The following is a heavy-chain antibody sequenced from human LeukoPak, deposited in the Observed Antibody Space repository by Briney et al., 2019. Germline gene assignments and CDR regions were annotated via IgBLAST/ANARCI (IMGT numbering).Heavy chain of an antibody. CDR2: ISSSSSYI. Sequence: KTGGSLRLSCAASGFTFSSYSMNWVRQAPGKGLEWVSSISSSSSYIYYADSVKGRFTISRDNSKNTLYLQMNSLRAEDTAVYYCARDRYRGIVATIPLVPFDYWGQGTLVTVSS. CDR3: ARDRYRGIVATIPLVPFDY. D-gene: IGHD5-12*01. CDR1: GFTFSSYS. J-gene: IGHJ4*02. V-gene: IGHV3-21*01.